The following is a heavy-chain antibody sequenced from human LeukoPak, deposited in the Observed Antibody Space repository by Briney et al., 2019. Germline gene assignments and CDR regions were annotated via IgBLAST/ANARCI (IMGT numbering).Heavy chain of an antibody. J-gene: IGHJ4*02. CDR3: ARSCVDTAMSIDY. CDR2: IYHSGST. V-gene: IGHV4-38-2*02. Sequence: KPSVTLSLTCTVSGYSISSGYYWGWIRQPPGKGLEWIGSIYHSGSTNYNPSLKSRVTMSVDTSKNQFSLKLSSVTAADTAVYYCARSCVDTAMSIDYWGQGTLVTVSS. D-gene: IGHD5-18*01. CDR1: GYSISSGYY.